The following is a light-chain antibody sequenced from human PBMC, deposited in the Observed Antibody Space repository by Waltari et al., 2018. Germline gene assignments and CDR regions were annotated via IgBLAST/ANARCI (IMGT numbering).Light chain of an antibody. J-gene: IGKJ1*01. CDR3: QQSYSTSWT. V-gene: IGKV1-39*01. Sequence: DIQMTQSPSSLSASAGHRVTITCRASQSISRYLNWYQQKPGKSPNRLIYAASSLQSGGRSRFSGSGSGTDFTLTISSLQPEDFATCYCQQSYSTSWTFGQGTKVEIK. CDR1: QSISRY. CDR2: AAS.